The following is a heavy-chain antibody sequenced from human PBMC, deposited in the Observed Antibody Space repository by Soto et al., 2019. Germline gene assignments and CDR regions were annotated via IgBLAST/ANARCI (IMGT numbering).Heavy chain of an antibody. CDR2: LYDLDGS. D-gene: IGHD1-1*01. V-gene: IGHV3-53*01. CDR3: ATWNEREHAYDV. Sequence: DVQLVESGGGLIQPGESLRLSCAAFGFTISGKKYVAWVRQAPGKGLEWVSALYDLDGSFYAASVEGRFTTTSDSSKTTVYLQMNDLRPDDTAVYYCATWNEREHAYDVWGQGTTVTVSS. J-gene: IGHJ3*01. CDR1: GFTISGKKY.